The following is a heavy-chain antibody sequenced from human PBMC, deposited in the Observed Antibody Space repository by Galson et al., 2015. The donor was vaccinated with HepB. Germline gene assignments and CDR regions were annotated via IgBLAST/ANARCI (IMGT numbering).Heavy chain of an antibody. D-gene: IGHD1-26*01. Sequence: SLRLSCADYGCNFSSYGMSWVRQAQGKGLEWVSVISASGGSTFYADSVTVRLTILRDNPKNTLYLQMNSLRVEDTAVYYCAKDGGELYSGSHQVDHWFQRTLVTVSS. CDR1: GCNFSSYG. V-gene: IGHV3-23*01. CDR2: ISASGGST. CDR3: AKDGGELYSGSHQVDH. J-gene: IGHJ4*02.